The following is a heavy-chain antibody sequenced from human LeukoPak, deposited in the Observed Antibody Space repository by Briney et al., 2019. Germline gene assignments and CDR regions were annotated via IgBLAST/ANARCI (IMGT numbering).Heavy chain of an antibody. V-gene: IGHV3-13*01. D-gene: IGHD3-22*01. CDR2: IGTAGNT. J-gene: IGHJ5*02. CDR1: GFTFSSYD. Sequence: PGGSLRLSCAASGFTFSSYDMHWVRQATGKGLEWVSAIGTAGNTYYPGSVKGRFTISRENAKNSLYLQMNSLRAGDTAVYYCARESYDSRVYLWFDPWSQGTLATVPS. CDR3: ARESYDSRVYLWFDP.